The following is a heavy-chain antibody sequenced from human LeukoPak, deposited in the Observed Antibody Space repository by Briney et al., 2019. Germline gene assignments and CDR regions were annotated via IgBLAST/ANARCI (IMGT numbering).Heavy chain of an antibody. D-gene: IGHD3-3*02. CDR2: IYYSGST. V-gene: IGHV4-59*08. J-gene: IGHJ4*02. CDR3: ARGQFWSGYSI. CDR1: GGSISSYY. Sequence: SETLSLTCTVSGGSISSYYWSWIRQPPGKGLEWIGYIYYSGSTNYNPSLKSRVTISVDTSKNQFSLNLSSVTAADTAVYYCARGQFWSGYSIWGQGTLVTVSS.